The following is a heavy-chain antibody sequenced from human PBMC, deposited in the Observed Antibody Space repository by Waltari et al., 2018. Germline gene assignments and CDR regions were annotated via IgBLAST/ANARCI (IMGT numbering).Heavy chain of an antibody. CDR2: FDPEECET. CDR1: GYTLTELS. D-gene: IGHD3-9*01. V-gene: IGHV1-24*01. J-gene: IGHJ4*02. Sequence: QVQLVQSGAEVKKPGASVKVSCKVSGYTLTELSMHWVRQAPGKGLEWMGGFDPEECETIYAQKFQGRVTMTEDTSTDTAYMELSSLRSEDTAVYYCATAPSPLRYFDWLFLLRYWGQGTLVTVSS. CDR3: ATAPSPLRYFDWLFLLRY.